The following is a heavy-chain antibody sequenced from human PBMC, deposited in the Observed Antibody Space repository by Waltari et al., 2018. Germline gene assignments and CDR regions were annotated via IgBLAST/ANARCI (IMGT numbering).Heavy chain of an antibody. CDR3: AIDQQPMYFDI. Sequence: QVQLRESGPGLVRPAETLSLTCSVSGGSISSDSWSWIRQAPGKGLEWLGNVPYSGTTNYSPSFASRVTMSLGSSQTQFFLWLRSLTAADTAVYFCAIDQQPMYFDIWGRGILVTVSA. CDR1: GGSISSDS. D-gene: IGHD6-13*01. J-gene: IGHJ2*01. CDR2: VPYSGTT. V-gene: IGHV4-59*01.